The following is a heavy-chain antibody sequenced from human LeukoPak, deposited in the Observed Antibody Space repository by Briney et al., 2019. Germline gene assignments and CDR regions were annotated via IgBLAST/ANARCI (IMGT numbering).Heavy chain of an antibody. V-gene: IGHV3-23*01. CDR2: ISARGGST. J-gene: IGHJ4*02. Sequence: GGSLRLSCAASGFTFNSYAMSWVRQAPGKGLEWVSIISARGGSTYYADSVKGRFTIYKDNSKNTLYLQMNSLRAEDTAVYYCATQGGNFDYWGQGTLVTVSS. D-gene: IGHD3-16*01. CDR1: GFTFNSYA. CDR3: ATQGGNFDY.